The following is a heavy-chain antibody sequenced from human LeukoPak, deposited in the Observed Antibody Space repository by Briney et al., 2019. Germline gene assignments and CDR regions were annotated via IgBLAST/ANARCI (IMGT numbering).Heavy chain of an antibody. CDR2: MNPNSGNT. CDR3: ARARWQSYYYDSRAFDI. D-gene: IGHD3-22*01. V-gene: IGHV1-8*01. CDR1: GYTFTSYD. Sequence: ASVKVSCKASGYTFTSYDINWVRQATGQGLEWMGWMNPNSGNTGYAQKFQGRVTMTRNTSISTAYMELSSLRFEDTAVYYCARARWQSYYYDSRAFDIWGQGTMVTVSS. J-gene: IGHJ3*02.